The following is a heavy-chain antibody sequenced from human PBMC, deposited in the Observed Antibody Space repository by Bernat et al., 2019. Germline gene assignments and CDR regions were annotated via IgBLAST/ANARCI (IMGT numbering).Heavy chain of an antibody. CDR1: GFTFSSYG. V-gene: IGHV3-30*03. CDR3: ARDLPYGGSSSGEDFDY. D-gene: IGHD6-6*01. Sequence: QVQLVESGGGVVQPGRSLRLSCAASGFTFSSYGMHWVRQAPGKGLEWVAVISYDGSNKYYADSVKGRFTISRDNSKNTLYLQMNSLRAEDTAVYYCARDLPYGGSSSGEDFDYWGQGTLVTVSS. J-gene: IGHJ4*02. CDR2: ISYDGSNK.